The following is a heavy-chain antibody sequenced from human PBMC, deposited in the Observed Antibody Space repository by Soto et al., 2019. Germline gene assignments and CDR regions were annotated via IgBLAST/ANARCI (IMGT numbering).Heavy chain of an antibody. J-gene: IGHJ6*02. CDR2: IIPIFGTA. V-gene: IGHV1-69*06. CDR3: ARDSSEVVVPAAAFQDSVHSHYYGMDV. D-gene: IGHD2-2*01. Sequence: SVKVSCKASGGTFSSYAISWVRQAPGQGLEWMGGIIPIFGTANYAQKFQGRVTITADKSTSTAYMELSSLRSEDTAVYYCARDSSEVVVPAAAFQDSVHSHYYGMDVWGQGTTVTVSS. CDR1: GGTFSSYA.